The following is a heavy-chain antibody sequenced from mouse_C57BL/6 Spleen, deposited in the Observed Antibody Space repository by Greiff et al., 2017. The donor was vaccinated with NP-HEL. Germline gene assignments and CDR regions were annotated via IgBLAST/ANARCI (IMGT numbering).Heavy chain of an antibody. CDR3: ARAYGSSYSFAY. D-gene: IGHD1-1*01. J-gene: IGHJ3*01. V-gene: IGHV1-42*01. CDR1: GYSFTGYY. CDR2: INPSTGGT. Sequence: EVQLQQSGPELVKPGASVKISCKASGYSFTGYYMNWVKQSPEKSLEWIGEINPSTGGTTYNQKFKAKATLTVDKSSSTAYMQLKSLTSEDSAVYYCARAYGSSYSFAYWGQGTLVTVS.